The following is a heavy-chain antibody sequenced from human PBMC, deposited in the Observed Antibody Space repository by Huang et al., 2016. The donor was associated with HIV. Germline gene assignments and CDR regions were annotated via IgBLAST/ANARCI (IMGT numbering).Heavy chain of an antibody. D-gene: IGHD2-2*01. CDR2: ITQSGRT. J-gene: IGHJ5*02. Sequence: QVRLDQWGAGLLKPSETLTLTCAVYVDSLSGFFWSWFRQSPGRGLEWIGEITQSGRTNYNPSLKSRVTIEIDTSKKQFSLKLKSVTADDTSTYYCARGRGTSWSFFDTWGQGSFVTVSS. CDR1: VDSLSGFF. CDR3: ARGRGTSWSFFDT. V-gene: IGHV4-34*01.